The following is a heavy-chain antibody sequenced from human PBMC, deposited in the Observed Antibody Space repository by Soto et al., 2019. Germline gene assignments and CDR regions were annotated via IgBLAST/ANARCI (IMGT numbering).Heavy chain of an antibody. CDR2: ISYDGSNK. D-gene: IGHD2-21*01. J-gene: IGHJ3*02. CDR1: GFTFSSYA. CDR3: ARAHIRGSSWLRITAFDI. V-gene: IGHV3-30-3*01. Sequence: GGSLRLSCAASGFTFSSYAMHWVRQAPGKGLEWVAVISYDGSNKYYADSVKGRFTISRDNSKNTLYLQMNSLRAEDTAVYYCARAHIRGSSWLRITAFDIWGQGTMVTVSS.